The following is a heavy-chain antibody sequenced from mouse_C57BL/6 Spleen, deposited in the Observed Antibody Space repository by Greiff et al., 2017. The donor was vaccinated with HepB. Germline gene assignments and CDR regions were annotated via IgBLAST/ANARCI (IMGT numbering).Heavy chain of an antibody. CDR2: IDPEDGDT. V-gene: IGHV14-1*01. CDR3: TTCGTTVAPLYYAMDY. Sequence: VQLQQSGAELVRPGASVKLSCTASGFNIKDYYMHWVKQRPEQGLEWIGRIDPEDGDTEYAPKFQGKATMTADTSSNTAYLQLSSLTSEDTAVYYCTTCGTTVAPLYYAMDYWGQGTSVTVSS. J-gene: IGHJ4*01. D-gene: IGHD1-1*01. CDR1: GFNIKDYY.